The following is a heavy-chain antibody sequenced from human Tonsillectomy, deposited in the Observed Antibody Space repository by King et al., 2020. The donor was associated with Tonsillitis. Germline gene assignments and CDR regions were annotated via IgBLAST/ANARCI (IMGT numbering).Heavy chain of an antibody. D-gene: IGHD3-9*01. J-gene: IGHJ6*02. CDR2: ISYDGGNE. CDR1: GFTFRNYG. V-gene: IGHV3-30*18. CDR3: AKQFYDILSGVYLYYGMDV. Sequence: VQLVESGGGVVQPGRSLRLSCAASGFTFRNYGVHWVRQAPGKGLEWVAVISYDGGNEYYADSVKGRFTISRDNSKNTLYLQMNSLRAEDTAVYYCAKQFYDILSGVYLYYGMDVWGQGATVTVSS.